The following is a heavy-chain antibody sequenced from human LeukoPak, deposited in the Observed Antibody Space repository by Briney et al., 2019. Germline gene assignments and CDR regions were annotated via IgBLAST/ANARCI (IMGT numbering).Heavy chain of an antibody. D-gene: IGHD3-10*01. J-gene: IGHJ4*02. CDR3: AKDEARGVGVDY. CDR1: GFTFSSYA. Sequence: GGSLRLSCAASGFTFSSYAMSWVRQAPGKGLEWVSAISGSGGSTYYADSVKGRFIISRDNSKNTLYLQMNSLRAEDTAVYYCAKDEARGVGVDYWGQGTLVTVSS. V-gene: IGHV3-23*01. CDR2: ISGSGGST.